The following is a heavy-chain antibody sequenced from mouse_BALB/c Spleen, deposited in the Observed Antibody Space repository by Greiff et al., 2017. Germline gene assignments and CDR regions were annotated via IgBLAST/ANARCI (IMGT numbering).Heavy chain of an antibody. CDR3: ARLGSNQPGYFDV. J-gene: IGHJ1*01. CDR2: ISCYNGAT. CDR1: GYSFTGYY. V-gene: IGHV1S34*01. Sequence: LVKTGASVKISCKASGYSFTGYYMHWVKQSHGKSLEWIGYISCYNGATSYNQKFKGKATLTVDTSSSTAYMQFNSLTSEDSAVYYCARLGSNQPGYFDVWGAGTTVTVSS. D-gene: IGHD4-1*01.